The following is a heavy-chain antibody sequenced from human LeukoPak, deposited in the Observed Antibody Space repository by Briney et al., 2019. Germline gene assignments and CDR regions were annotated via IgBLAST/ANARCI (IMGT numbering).Heavy chain of an antibody. CDR3: ARVVVVVAATGLAWFDP. D-gene: IGHD2-15*01. J-gene: IGHJ5*02. V-gene: IGHV4-39*07. Sequence: SETLSLTCTVSGGSISSSSYYWGWIRQPPGKGLEWIGSIYYSGSTYYNPSLKSRDTISVDTSKNQFSLKLSSVTAADTAVYYCARVVVVVAATGLAWFDPWGQGTLVTVSS. CDR2: IYYSGST. CDR1: GGSISSSSYY.